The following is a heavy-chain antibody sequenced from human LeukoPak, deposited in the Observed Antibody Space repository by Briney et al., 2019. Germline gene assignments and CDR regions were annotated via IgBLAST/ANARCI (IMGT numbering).Heavy chain of an antibody. V-gene: IGHV4-39*01. CDR3: ARHFPGVAVAGYYFDY. CDR1: GGSISSSSYY. D-gene: IGHD6-19*01. CDR2: IYYSGST. Sequence: SETLSLTCTVSGGSISSSSYYWGWIRQPPGKGLEWIGSIYYSGSTYYNPSLKSRVTISVDTSKNQISLKLSSVTAADTAVYYCARHFPGVAVAGYYFDYWGQGTLVTVSS. J-gene: IGHJ4*02.